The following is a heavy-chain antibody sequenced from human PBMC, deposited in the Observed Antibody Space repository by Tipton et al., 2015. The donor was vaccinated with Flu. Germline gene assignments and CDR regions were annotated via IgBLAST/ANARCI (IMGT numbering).Heavy chain of an antibody. CDR3: ARDPYYCRDATCYPYWYFDL. D-gene: IGHD2-15*01. J-gene: IGHJ2*01. Sequence: SLRLSCSASRFNFSIYEMNWVRQAPGKGLEWISYISFSGSAIKYADSVKGRFTISRDNAKNSLYLQMNSLRAEDTAVYYCARDPYYCRDATCYPYWYFDLWGRGTLVTVSS. V-gene: IGHV3-48*03. CDR1: RFNFSIYE. CDR2: ISFSGSAI.